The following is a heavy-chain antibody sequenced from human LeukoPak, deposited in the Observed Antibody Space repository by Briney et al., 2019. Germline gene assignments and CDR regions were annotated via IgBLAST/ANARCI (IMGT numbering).Heavy chain of an antibody. J-gene: IGHJ6*02. V-gene: IGHV3-48*02. Sequence: GGSLRLSRAASGFTFSSYSMNWVRQAPGKGLEWVSYITSGSSTIYYADSVKGRFTISRDDARNSLYLQMNSLRDEDTAVYYCARPGDYGYYYNAMDVWGQGTTVTVSS. CDR1: GFTFSSYS. D-gene: IGHD4-17*01. CDR2: ITSGSSTI. CDR3: ARPGDYGYYYNAMDV.